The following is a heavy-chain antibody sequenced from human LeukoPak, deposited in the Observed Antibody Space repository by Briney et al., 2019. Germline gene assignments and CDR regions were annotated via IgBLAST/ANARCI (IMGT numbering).Heavy chain of an antibody. CDR2: ISSSSSYI. Sequence: GGSLRLSCAASGFTFSSYSMNWVRQAPGKGLEWVSSISSSSSYIYYADSVKGRFTISRDNAKNSLYLQMNSPRAEDTAIYYCVGDKLTRPGDFEFWGQGTQVTVSS. V-gene: IGHV3-21*01. CDR3: VGDKLTRPGDFEF. D-gene: IGHD6-6*01. CDR1: GFTFSSYS. J-gene: IGHJ4*02.